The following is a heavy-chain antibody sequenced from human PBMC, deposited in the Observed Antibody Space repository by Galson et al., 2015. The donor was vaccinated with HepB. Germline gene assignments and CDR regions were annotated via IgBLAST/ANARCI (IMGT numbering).Heavy chain of an antibody. D-gene: IGHD3-9*01. Sequence: SVKVSCKASGYTFTSYGISWVRQAPGQGLEWMGWINPNNGGTNYAQKFQGRVTTTRGTSISTAYMELSRLRSDDTAVYYCARLRDELYYDILTGYFPRLAPWEMDVWGKGTTVTVSS. CDR3: ARLRDELYYDILTGYFPRLAPWEMDV. CDR1: GYTFTSYG. J-gene: IGHJ6*04. CDR2: INPNNGGT. V-gene: IGHV1-2*02.